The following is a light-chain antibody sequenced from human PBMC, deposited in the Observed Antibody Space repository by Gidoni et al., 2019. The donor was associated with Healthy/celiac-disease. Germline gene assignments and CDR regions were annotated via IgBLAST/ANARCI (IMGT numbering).Light chain of an antibody. CDR1: QGISNY. CDR2: AAS. CDR3: QKYNSAPLFT. V-gene: IGKV1-27*01. J-gene: IGKJ3*01. Sequence: SPSSLSASVGDRVTITCRASQGISNYLAWYQQKPGKVPKLLIYAASTLQSGVPSRFSGSGSGTDFTLTISSLQPEDVATYYCQKYNSAPLFTFGPGTKVDIK.